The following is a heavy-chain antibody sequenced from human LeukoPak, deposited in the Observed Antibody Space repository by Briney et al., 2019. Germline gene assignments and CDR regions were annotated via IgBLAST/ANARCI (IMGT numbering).Heavy chain of an antibody. Sequence: ASVKVSCKASGYTFTGYYMHWVRQAPGQGLEWMGWINPNSGGTNYAQKFQGRVTMTRDTSISTAYTELSRLRSDDTAVYYCARGPKGGTMVRGVMGYWGQGTLVTVSS. J-gene: IGHJ4*02. CDR2: INPNSGGT. V-gene: IGHV1-2*02. CDR1: GYTFTGYY. CDR3: ARGPKGGTMVRGVMGY. D-gene: IGHD3-10*01.